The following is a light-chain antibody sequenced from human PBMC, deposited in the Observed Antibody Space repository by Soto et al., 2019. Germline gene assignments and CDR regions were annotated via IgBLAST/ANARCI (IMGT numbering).Light chain of an antibody. CDR3: QHRVNGAT. CDR1: QSVGNY. Sequence: EIVLTQSPATLSLSLGERATLSCRARQSVGNYLGWYQQRPGQAPRLLMSDVSRRATGIPARFSGSGSGTDFTLTISSLEPEDVAIYYCQHRVNGATFGGGTKVEIK. J-gene: IGKJ4*01. V-gene: IGKV3-11*01. CDR2: DVS.